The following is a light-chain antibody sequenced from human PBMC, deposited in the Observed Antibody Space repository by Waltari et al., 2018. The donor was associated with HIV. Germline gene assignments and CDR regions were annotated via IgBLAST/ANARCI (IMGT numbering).Light chain of an antibody. CDR1: RSDVGGYKH. Sequence: QSALTQPASVSGSPGQSITLSCTRTRSDVGGYKHVSWYQQHPGKAPKLMIYEVSNRPSGVSNRFSGSKSGNTASLTISGLQAEDEADYYCSSYTSSSTLVFGGGTKLTVL. CDR2: EVS. CDR3: SSYTSSSTLV. V-gene: IGLV2-14*01. J-gene: IGLJ2*01.